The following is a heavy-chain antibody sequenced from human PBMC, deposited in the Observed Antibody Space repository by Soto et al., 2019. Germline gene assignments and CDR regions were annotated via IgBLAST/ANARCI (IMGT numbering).Heavy chain of an antibody. D-gene: IGHD4-17*01. V-gene: IGHV4-59*01. Sequence: SETLSLTCSVSGDSITGYYWSWIRQPPGKGLEWSGYIHYSGSSDYSPSLKSRVSISVDTSKNQFSLRLTSVTAADTDVYYCARNHFGDPPLNNWFDPWGQGSLVTVSS. CDR2: IHYSGSS. CDR1: GDSITGYY. CDR3: ARNHFGDPPLNNWFDP. J-gene: IGHJ5*02.